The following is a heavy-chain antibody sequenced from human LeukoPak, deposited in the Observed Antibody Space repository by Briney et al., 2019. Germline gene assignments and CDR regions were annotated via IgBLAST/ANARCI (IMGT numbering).Heavy chain of an antibody. CDR1: GGSISSYY. Sequence: PSETLSLTCTVSGGSISSYYWSWIRQPAGKGLEWIGRIYTSGSTNYNPSLKSRVTMSVDTSKNHFSLKQSAVTAADTAVYYCARDLVLSVSEYYFDYWGQGTLVTVSS. J-gene: IGHJ4*02. D-gene: IGHD2-8*02. CDR2: IYTSGST. V-gene: IGHV4-4*07. CDR3: ARDLVLSVSEYYFDY.